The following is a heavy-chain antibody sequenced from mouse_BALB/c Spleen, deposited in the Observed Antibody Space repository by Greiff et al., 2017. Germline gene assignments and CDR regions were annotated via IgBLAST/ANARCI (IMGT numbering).Heavy chain of an antibody. D-gene: IGHD2-14*01. CDR3: AREGRYDD. J-gene: IGHJ2*01. Sequence: EVQRVESGGGLVQPGGSLKLSCAASGFTFSSYGMSWVRQTPDKRLELVATINSNGGTTYYPDIVKGQFTISSNTAKITLSRQTSSLKAEDTAMYYCAREGRYDDWGQGTTLTVSS. CDR1: GFTFSSYG. CDR2: INSNGGTT. V-gene: IGHV5-6-3*01.